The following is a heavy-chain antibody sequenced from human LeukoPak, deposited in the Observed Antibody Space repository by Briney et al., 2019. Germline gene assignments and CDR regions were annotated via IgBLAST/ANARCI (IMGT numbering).Heavy chain of an antibody. CDR1: GFTFDTYA. V-gene: IGHV3-23*01. CDR3: VKDRNSGSATYYKPLGYFDY. Sequence: GGSLRLSCAVSGFTFDTYAMNWVRQAPGKGVEWVSALTSDGSTYYADSVKGRFTISRDNSKNTLYLQMNSLKAEDTAIYYCVKDRNSGSATYYKPLGYFDYWGQGTLVTVSS. D-gene: IGHD3-10*01. CDR2: LTSDGST. J-gene: IGHJ4*02.